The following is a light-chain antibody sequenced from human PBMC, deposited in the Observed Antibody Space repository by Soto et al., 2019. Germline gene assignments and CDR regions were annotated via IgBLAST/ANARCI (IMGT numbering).Light chain of an antibody. CDR3: QSYDTSLSDWGV. V-gene: IGLV1-40*01. CDR2: GNS. J-gene: IGLJ2*01. Sequence: QSVLTQPPSVSGAPGQRVTISCTGSSSNLGAGHDVHWYQQVPGTAPKLLIYGNSNRPSGVPDRFSASRSGTSASLAITGLQAEDEADYYCQSYDTSLSDWGVFGGGTQLTVL. CDR1: SSNLGAGHD.